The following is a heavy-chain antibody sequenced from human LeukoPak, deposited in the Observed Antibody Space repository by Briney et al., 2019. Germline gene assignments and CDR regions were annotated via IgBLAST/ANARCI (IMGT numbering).Heavy chain of an antibody. J-gene: IGHJ4*02. CDR3: TRDRAVAGIFDY. D-gene: IGHD6-19*01. V-gene: IGHV3-49*04. CDR1: GFTFGDYA. CDR2: IRSKAYGGTT. Sequence: GRSLRLSRAASGFTFGDYAMSWVRQAPGKGLEWVGFIRSKAYGGTTEYAASVKGRFTISRDDSKSIAYLQMNSLKTEDTAVYYCTRDRAVAGIFDYWGQGTLVTVSS.